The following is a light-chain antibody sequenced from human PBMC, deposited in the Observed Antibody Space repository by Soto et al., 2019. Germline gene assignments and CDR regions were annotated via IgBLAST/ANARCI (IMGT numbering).Light chain of an antibody. V-gene: IGLV3-21*02. CDR3: QVWDSSSDHVV. CDR2: DDS. CDR1: NIGSKS. J-gene: IGLJ2*01. Sequence: SYELTQPPSVSVAPGQTARITCGGNNIGSKSVHWYQQKPGQAPVLVVYDDSDLPSGIPERFSGSNSGNTATLTISRVEAGDEADYYCQVWDSSSDHVVFGGGTKLTVL.